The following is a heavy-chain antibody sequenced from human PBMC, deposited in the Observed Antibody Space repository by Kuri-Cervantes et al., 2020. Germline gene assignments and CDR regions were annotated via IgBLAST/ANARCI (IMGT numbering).Heavy chain of an antibody. J-gene: IGHJ3*02. CDR2: SNAGNGNT. CDR1: GYTFTSYA. CDR3: TRADPGYYYDQKGYAFDI. V-gene: IGHV1-3*02. D-gene: IGHD3-22*01. Sequence: ASVKVSCKASGYTFTSYAMHWVRQAPGQRLEWMGWSNAGNGNTKYSQEFQGRVTITRDTSASTAYMELSSLRSEDTAVYFCTRADPGYYYDQKGYAFDIWGQGTMVTVSS.